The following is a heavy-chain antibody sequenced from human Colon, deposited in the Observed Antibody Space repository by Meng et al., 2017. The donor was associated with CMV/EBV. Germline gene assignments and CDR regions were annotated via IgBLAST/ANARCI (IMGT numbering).Heavy chain of an antibody. CDR3: VRYENLQHGMDV. D-gene: IGHD1-1*01. V-gene: IGHV3-7*01. Sequence: GGSLSLSCAASGFTFNTFWMTWVRQAPGKGLEWVANIKEDGRGQWYVDSVKGRFTISRDNARKSLYLQMNSLRAEDTAVYYCVRYENLQHGMDVWGQGTTVTVSS. J-gene: IGHJ6*02. CDR2: IKEDGRGQ. CDR1: GFTFNTFW.